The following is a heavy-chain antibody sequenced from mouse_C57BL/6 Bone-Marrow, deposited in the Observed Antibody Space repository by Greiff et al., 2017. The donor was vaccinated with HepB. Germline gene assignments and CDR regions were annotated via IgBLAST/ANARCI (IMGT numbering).Heavy chain of an antibody. CDR1: GYTFTDYE. CDR2: IDPETGGT. V-gene: IGHV1-15*01. D-gene: IGHD2-1*01. Sequence: VKVVESGAELVRPGASVTLSCKASGYTFTDYEMHWVKQTPGHGLEWIGAIDPETGGTAYNQKFKGKAILTADKSSSTAYMERRSLTSEDSAVYYCTRRDLLWDYWGQGTTLTVSS. CDR3: TRRDLLWDY. J-gene: IGHJ2*01.